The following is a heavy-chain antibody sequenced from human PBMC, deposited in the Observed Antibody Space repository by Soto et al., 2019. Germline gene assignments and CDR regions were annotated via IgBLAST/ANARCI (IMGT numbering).Heavy chain of an antibody. J-gene: IGHJ6*02. V-gene: IGHV3-48*03. CDR3: ARETLYDILTGEPYGMDV. CDR1: GDSFSKTNW. Sequence: LSLTCTVSGDSFSKTNWWSWVRQPPGKGLEWVSYISSSGSTIYYADSVKGRFTISRDNAKNSLYPQMNSLRAEDTAVYYCARETLYDILTGEPYGMDVWGQGTTVTVSS. CDR2: ISSSGSTI. D-gene: IGHD3-9*01.